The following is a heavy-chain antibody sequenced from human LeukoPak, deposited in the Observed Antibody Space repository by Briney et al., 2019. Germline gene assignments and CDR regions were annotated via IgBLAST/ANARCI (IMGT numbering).Heavy chain of an antibody. CDR1: GFTFSSYG. V-gene: IGHV3-30*03. D-gene: IGHD6-19*01. CDR3: ARVELYASGWYGSIDY. CDR2: ISYDGTNK. Sequence: GRSLRLSCAASGFTFSSYGMHWVRQAPGKGLEGVAVISYDGTNKYYADSVRGRFTISRDNSKNTLYLQMDSLRTEDTAVYYCARVELYASGWYGSIDYWGQGTLVAVSS. J-gene: IGHJ4*02.